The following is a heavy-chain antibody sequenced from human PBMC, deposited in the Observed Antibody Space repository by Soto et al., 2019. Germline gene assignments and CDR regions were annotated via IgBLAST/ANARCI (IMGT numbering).Heavy chain of an antibody. D-gene: IGHD2-15*01. CDR3: ARGIATGQLDP. V-gene: IGHV1-3*01. CDR2: INPDIGNT. CDR1: GYTFTRYT. J-gene: IGHJ5*02. Sequence: ASVKVSYKASGYTFTRYTMNWVRQAPAQTREWMGWINPDIGNTKSSQKFQDRVIITRDTSASTAYMDLSSLRSEDTAVYYCARGIATGQLDPWGQGTLVTVSS.